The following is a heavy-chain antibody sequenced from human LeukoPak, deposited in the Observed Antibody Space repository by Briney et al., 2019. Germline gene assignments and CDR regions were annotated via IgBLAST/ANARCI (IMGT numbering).Heavy chain of an antibody. D-gene: IGHD3-22*01. CDR3: ARGPYYYDSSGYPYYYYYMDV. J-gene: IGHJ6*03. V-gene: IGHV1-69*05. Sequence: GSSVKVSCKASGGTFSSYAISWERQAPGQGLEWMGGIIPIFGTANYAQKFQGRVTITTDESTSTAYMELSSLRSEDTAVYYCARGPYYYDSSGYPYYYYYMDVWGKGTTVTVSS. CDR2: IIPIFGTA. CDR1: GGTFSSYA.